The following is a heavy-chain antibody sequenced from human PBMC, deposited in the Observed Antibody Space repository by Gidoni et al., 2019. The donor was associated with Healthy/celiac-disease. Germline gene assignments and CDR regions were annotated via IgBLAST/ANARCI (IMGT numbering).Heavy chain of an antibody. CDR2: IWYDGSNK. V-gene: IGHV3-33*01. Sequence: QVQLVESGGGVVQPGRSLRLSCAASGFTFSRYGMHWVRQAPGKGLEWVAVIWYDGSNKYYADSVKGRFTISRDNSKNTLYLQMNSLRAEDTAVYYCARDKFGVAYSSSLVSPYYYGMDVWGQGTTVTVSS. D-gene: IGHD6-13*01. CDR3: ARDKFGVAYSSSLVSPYYYGMDV. CDR1: GFTFSRYG. J-gene: IGHJ6*02.